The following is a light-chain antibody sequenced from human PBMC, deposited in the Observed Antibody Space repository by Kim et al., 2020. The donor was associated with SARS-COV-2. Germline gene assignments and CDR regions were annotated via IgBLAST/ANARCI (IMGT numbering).Light chain of an antibody. J-gene: IGLJ2*01. CDR2: EFS. V-gene: IGLV2-14*01. Sequence: GPSVTISCHGTSSGCGCFNFFSWDQQQPGKAPKLIIYEFSLRPPGVSDRFSGSKACNRASLTIFGLQAEDEADYYRTSYASNSTLVFGGGTQLTVL. CDR1: SSGCGCFNF. CDR3: TSYASNSTLV.